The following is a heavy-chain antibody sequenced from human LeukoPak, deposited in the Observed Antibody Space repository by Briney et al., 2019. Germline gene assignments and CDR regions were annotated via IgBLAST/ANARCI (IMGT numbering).Heavy chain of an antibody. D-gene: IGHD3-10*01. CDR1: GFTFNTHG. J-gene: IGHJ4*02. Sequence: GGSLRLSCVASGFTFNTHGMHWVRQAPGKGLEWVAVISYDGSNKYYADSVKGRFTISRDNSKNTLYLQMNSLRAEDTAVYYCAKGLWFGELLSVPNFDYWGQGTLATVSS. CDR2: ISYDGSNK. V-gene: IGHV3-30*18. CDR3: AKGLWFGELLSVPNFDY.